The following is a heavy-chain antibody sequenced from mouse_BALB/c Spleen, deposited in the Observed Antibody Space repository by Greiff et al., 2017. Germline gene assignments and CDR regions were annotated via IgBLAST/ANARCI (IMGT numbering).Heavy chain of an antibody. J-gene: IGHJ3*01. CDR1: GFTFSSYA. D-gene: IGHD4-1*01. Sequence: EVKLVESGGGLVKPGGSLKLSCAASGFTFSSYAMSWVRQTPEKRLEWVATISSGGSYTYYPDSVKGRFTISRDNAKNTLYLQMSSLRSEDTAMYYCARPGEDVSAWFAYWGQGTLVTVSA. CDR2: ISSGGSYT. V-gene: IGHV5-9-3*01. CDR3: ARPGEDVSAWFAY.